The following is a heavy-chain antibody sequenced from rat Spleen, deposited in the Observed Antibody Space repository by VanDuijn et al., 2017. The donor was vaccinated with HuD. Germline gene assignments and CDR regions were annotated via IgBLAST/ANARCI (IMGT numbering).Heavy chain of an antibody. CDR1: GFSLISNS. J-gene: IGHJ1*01. V-gene: IGHV2-1*01. CDR2: IWGDGST. D-gene: IGHD1-2*01. Sequence: QVQLKESGPGLVQPSQTLSLICTVPGFSLISNSVHWVRQPPGKGLEWLGGIWGDGSTDYNSALKSRLTISRDTSTSQVFLKLNILQTEDTAIYYCTRDSSRYYFDYWGPGTMVTVSS. CDR3: TRDSSRYYFDY.